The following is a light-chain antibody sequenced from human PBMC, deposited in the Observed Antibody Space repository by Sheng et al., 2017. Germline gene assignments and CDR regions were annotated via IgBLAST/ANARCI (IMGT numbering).Light chain of an antibody. Sequence: IQMTQSPSTLSATVGDSVTITCRASQSIGTWLAWYQQKPGKAPNLLIYKASNLQLGVPSRFGGSGSGTEFTLTISSLQPDDFATYYCQHYSSSSFTYSFGQGTKLENK. CDR1: QSIGTW. J-gene: IGKJ2*01. CDR3: QHYSSSSFTYS. CDR2: KAS. V-gene: IGKV1-5*03.